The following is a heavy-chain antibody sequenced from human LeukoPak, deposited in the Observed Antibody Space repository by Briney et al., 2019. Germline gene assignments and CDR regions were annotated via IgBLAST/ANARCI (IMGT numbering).Heavy chain of an antibody. V-gene: IGHV1-2*02. CDR2: INPNSGGT. J-gene: IGHJ4*02. CDR1: GYTFTGYY. D-gene: IGHD3-22*01. CDR3: ASTPRDSSGYYTHGLYYFDY. Sequence: EGSVKVSCKASGYTFTGYYMHWARQAPGQGLEWMGWINPNSGGTNYAQKFQGRVTMTRDTSISTAYMELSRLRSDDTAVYYCASTPRDSSGYYTHGLYYFDYWGQGTLVTVSS.